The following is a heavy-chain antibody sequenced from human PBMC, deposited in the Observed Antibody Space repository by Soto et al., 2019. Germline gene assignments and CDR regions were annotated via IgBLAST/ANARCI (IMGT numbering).Heavy chain of an antibody. CDR2: IRSKAYGGTT. CDR1: GFTFGDYA. V-gene: IGHV3-49*04. CDR3: TRDLTSDWYPYSFDY. J-gene: IGHJ4*02. D-gene: IGHD6-19*01. Sequence: PGGSLRLSCTASGFTFGDYAMSWVRQAPGKGLEWVGFIRSKAYGGTTEYAASVKGRFTISRDDSKSIAYLQMNSLKTEDTAVYFCTRDLTSDWYPYSFDYWGQGTLVTVSS.